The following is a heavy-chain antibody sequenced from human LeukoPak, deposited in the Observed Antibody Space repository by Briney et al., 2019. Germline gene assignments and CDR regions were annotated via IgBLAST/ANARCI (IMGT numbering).Heavy chain of an antibody. V-gene: IGHV1-46*01. D-gene: IGHD2-2*02. CDR3: ATSHCSSTSCYTRAFDI. J-gene: IGHJ3*02. CDR1: GYTFTSYY. CDR2: INPSGGST. Sequence: ASVKVSCKASGYTFTSYYMHWVRQAPGQGLEWMGIINPSGGSTSYAQKFQGRVTMTEDTSTDTAYMELSSLRSEDTAVYYCATSHCSSTSCYTRAFDIWGQGTMVTVSS.